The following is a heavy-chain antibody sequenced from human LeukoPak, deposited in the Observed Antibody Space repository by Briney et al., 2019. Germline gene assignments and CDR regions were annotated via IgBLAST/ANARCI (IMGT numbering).Heavy chain of an antibody. CDR2: ITSTSSYI. V-gene: IGHV3-21*01. CDR3: TRDYYGSGSYSWFDP. CDR1: GFTFSTYG. J-gene: IGHJ5*02. Sequence: GGSLRLSCAASGFTFSTYGMNWVRQAPGKGLEWVSSITSTSSYIFYADSVRGRFIISRDNARNSLYLQMNSLRAEDTAVYYCTRDYYGSGSYSWFDPWGQGTLVTVSS. D-gene: IGHD3-10*01.